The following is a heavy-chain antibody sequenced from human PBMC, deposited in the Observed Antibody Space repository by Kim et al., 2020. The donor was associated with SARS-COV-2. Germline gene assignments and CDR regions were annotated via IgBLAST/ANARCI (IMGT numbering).Heavy chain of an antibody. CDR2: SRNKGNNYIT. CDR1: GFTFKDHY. V-gene: IGHV3-72*01. J-gene: IGHJ4*02. Sequence: GGSLRLSCAASGFTFKDHYMDWVRQAPGKGLEWVGRSRNKGNNYITEFAASVKGRFVITRDDSENSMFLQMNSLKFEDTAVYYCAREEMNIAMAFDSWGQGTLVIVSS. CDR3: AREEMNIAMAFDS. D-gene: IGHD5-18*01.